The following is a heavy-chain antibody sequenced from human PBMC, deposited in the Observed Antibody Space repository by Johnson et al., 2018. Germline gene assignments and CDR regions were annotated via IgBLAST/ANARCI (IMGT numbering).Heavy chain of an antibody. J-gene: IGHJ1*01. CDR2: IWYDGSNK. CDR1: EFTFSTYG. V-gene: IGHV3-33*01. Sequence: VQLVETGGGVVQPGRSLRLSCAASEFTFSTYGMHWVRQAPGKGLAWVAVIWYDGSNKYYADSVKGRFTISRDNSKTTLYLQMNSLRAEDTAVYYCARARMPYGDYLEYFQHWGQGTLVTVSS. D-gene: IGHD4-17*01. CDR3: ARARMPYGDYLEYFQH.